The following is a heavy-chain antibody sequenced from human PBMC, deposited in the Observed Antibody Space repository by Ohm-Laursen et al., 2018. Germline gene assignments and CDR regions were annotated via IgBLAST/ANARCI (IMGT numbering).Heavy chain of an antibody. D-gene: IGHD6-19*01. Sequence: SLRLSCTASGFTFSSYSMNWVRQAPGKGLEWVSAINSAHNTYYADSLKGRFSISRDNSKNTVYLQGNNLRVEDTAVYYCARDQIGWGYFDYWGQGILVTVSS. J-gene: IGHJ4*02. V-gene: IGHV3-23*01. CDR3: ARDQIGWGYFDY. CDR1: GFTFSSYS. CDR2: INSAHNT.